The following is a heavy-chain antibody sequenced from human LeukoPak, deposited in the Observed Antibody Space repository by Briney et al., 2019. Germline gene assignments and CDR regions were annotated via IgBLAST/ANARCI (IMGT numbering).Heavy chain of an antibody. V-gene: IGHV3-7*03. CDR2: IKEDGNRI. D-gene: IGHD6-13*01. J-gene: IGHJ4*02. CDR3: AKDHSSSWPNYFDY. Sequence: GGSLRLSCAASGFTFSSYEMNWVRQALGKGLEWVANIKEDGNRIYYVDSVKGRFAISRENAKNSLYLQMNSLRAEDTAVYYCAKDHSSSWPNYFDYWGQGTLVTVSS. CDR1: GFTFSSYE.